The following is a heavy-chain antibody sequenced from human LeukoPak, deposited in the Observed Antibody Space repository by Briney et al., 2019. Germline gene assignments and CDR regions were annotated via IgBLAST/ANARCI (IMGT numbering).Heavy chain of an antibody. V-gene: IGHV3-23*01. J-gene: IGHJ4*02. Sequence: PGGSLRLSCAASGFTFSSYAMSRVRQAPGKGLEWVSAISGSGGSTYYADSVKGRFTISRDNSKNTLYLQMNSLRAEDTAVYYCATKEIASSWYYFDYWGQGTLVTVSS. D-gene: IGHD6-13*01. CDR1: GFTFSSYA. CDR2: ISGSGGST. CDR3: ATKEIASSWYYFDY.